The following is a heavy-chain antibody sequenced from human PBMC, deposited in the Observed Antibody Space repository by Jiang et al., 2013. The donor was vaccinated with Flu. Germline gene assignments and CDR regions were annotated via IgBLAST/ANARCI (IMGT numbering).Heavy chain of an antibody. CDR3: TRDKGASSGYHSVGNWFDP. CDR1: GGSVSSNNW. Sequence: GSGLVKPSETLSLTCTVSGGSVSSNNWWTWVRQSPGKGLEWLGEIYHTGNTKYNPSLKSRLTISLMQSLNQISLQLDSVTAADTAFYYCTRDKGASSGYHSVGNWFDPWGQGTLVTVSS. V-gene: IGHV4-4*02. D-gene: IGHD3-22*01. CDR2: IYHTGNT. J-gene: IGHJ5*02.